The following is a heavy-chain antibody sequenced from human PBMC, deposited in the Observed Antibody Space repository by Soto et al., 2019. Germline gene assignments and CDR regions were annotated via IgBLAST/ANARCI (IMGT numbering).Heavy chain of an antibody. CDR2: ISGDSGAI. CDR1: GFTFSTSS. V-gene: IGHV3-23*01. CDR3: ARGGRLTFGFDY. J-gene: IGHJ4*02. D-gene: IGHD3-10*01. Sequence: EVQLLESGGGLVQPGGSLRLSCAASGFTFSTSSMSWVRQAPGKGLEWVSAISGDSGAIYYADSVKGRFSISRDNSRDTLYLQMNSLRAEDTALYFCARGGRLTFGFDYWGQGTLISVSS.